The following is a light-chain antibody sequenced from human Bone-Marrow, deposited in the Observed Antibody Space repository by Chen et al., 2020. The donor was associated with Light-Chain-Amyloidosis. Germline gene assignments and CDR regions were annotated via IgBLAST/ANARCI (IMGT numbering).Light chain of an antibody. Sequence: SYVLTQPSSESVAPGQTATIDCGGNNIGSTSVHWYQHTPGQAPLLVVYDDSDRPSGIPERLSGSNSGNTATLTISRVEAGDEADYYCQVWDRSSDRPVFGGGTKLTVL. J-gene: IGLJ3*02. CDR1: NIGSTS. CDR2: DDS. V-gene: IGLV3-21*02. CDR3: QVWDRSSDRPV.